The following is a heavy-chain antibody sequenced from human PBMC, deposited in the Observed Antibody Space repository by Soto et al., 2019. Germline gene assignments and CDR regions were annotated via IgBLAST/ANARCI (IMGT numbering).Heavy chain of an antibody. D-gene: IGHD2-2*01. V-gene: IGHV1-69*13. CDR3: ARSQGSSTSLEIYYYYYYGMDV. CDR2: IIPISGTA. Sequence: SVKVSCKASGGTFSSYSISWVRQAPGQGLEWMGGIIPISGTANYAQKFQGRVTITADESTSTAYMELSSLRSEDTAVYYCARSQGSSTSLEIYYYYYYGMDVWGQGTTVTVS. J-gene: IGHJ6*02. CDR1: GGTFSSYS.